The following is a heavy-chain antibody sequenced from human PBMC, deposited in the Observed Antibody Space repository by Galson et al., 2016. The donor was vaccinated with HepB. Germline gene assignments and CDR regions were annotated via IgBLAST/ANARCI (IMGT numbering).Heavy chain of an antibody. CDR2: IHYSGDT. D-gene: IGHD5-24*01. Sequence: SETLSLTCTVSGGSISTYYWNWIRQPPGKGLEWIGCIHYSGDTKSDPSLKSRVTMSLDTSKNQFSLQLSSVTAADTAIYYCARDGDNCGLDCWGQGTLVTVSS. CDR3: ARDGDNCGLDC. J-gene: IGHJ4*02. CDR1: GGSISTYY. V-gene: IGHV4-59*01.